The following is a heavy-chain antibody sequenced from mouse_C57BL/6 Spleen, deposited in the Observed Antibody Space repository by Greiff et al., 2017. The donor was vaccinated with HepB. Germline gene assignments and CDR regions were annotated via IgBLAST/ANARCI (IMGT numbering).Heavy chain of an antibody. V-gene: IGHV1-81*01. CDR3: AAYYSNPWFDY. D-gene: IGHD2-5*01. Sequence: VKLVESGAELARPGASVKLSCKASGYTFTSSGISWVKQRTGQGLEWIGEIYPRSGNTYYNEKFKGKATLTADKSSSTAYMELRSLTSEDSAVYFCAAYYSNPWFDYWGQGTTLTVSS. CDR2: IYPRSGNT. J-gene: IGHJ2*01. CDR1: GYTFTSSG.